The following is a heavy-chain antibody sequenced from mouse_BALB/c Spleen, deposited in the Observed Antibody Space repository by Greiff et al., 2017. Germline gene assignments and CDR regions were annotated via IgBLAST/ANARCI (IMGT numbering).Heavy chain of an antibody. V-gene: IGHV3-6*02. CDR1: GYSITSGYY. CDR2: ISYDGSN. J-gene: IGHJ4*01. Sequence: DVKLQESGPGLVKPSQSLSLTCSVTGYSITSGYYWNWIRQFPGNKLEWMGYISYDGSNNYNPSLKNRISITRDTSKNQFFLKLNSVTTEDTATYYCARPSLGRDYAMDDWGQGTSVTVSA. CDR3: ARPSLGRDYAMDD. D-gene: IGHD6-1*01.